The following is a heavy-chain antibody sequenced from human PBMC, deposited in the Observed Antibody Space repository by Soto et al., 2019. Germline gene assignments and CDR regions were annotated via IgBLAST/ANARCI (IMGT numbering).Heavy chain of an antibody. Sequence: QIQLVQSGTEVREPGASVKVSCQASGYTFTSYGIIWGRQAPGQELELMGWISGYNNNKNYAQKYQARVTMTTDTSTRTAYMELRSLRSDDTAVYYCARVGAIAPAEGDYWGQGTRVTVSS. D-gene: IGHD6-13*01. CDR1: GYTFTSYG. CDR2: ISGYNNNK. V-gene: IGHV1-18*01. CDR3: ARVGAIAPAEGDY. J-gene: IGHJ4*02.